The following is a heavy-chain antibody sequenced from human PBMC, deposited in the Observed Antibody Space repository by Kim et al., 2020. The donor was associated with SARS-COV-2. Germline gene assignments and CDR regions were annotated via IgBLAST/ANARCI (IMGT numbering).Heavy chain of an antibody. Sequence: SETLSLTCDVYGGSFSGYYWSWIRQPPGKGLEWIGEINHSGSTNYNPSLKSRVTISVDTSKNQFSLKLSSVTAADTAVYYCARGGYRTRITMVRGVITPRYGMDVWGQGTTVTVSS. D-gene: IGHD3-10*01. V-gene: IGHV4-34*01. CDR2: INHSGST. CDR1: GGSFSGYY. J-gene: IGHJ6*02. CDR3: ARGGYRTRITMVRGVITPRYGMDV.